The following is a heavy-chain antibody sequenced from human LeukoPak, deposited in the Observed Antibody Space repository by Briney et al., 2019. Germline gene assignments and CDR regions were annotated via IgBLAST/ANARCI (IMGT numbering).Heavy chain of an antibody. Sequence: PGGSLRLSCAASGFTFSSYTMNWVRQAPGKGLEWVSCISSTGSYIYYADSVKGRFTISRDNAKNSLYLQMNSLRAEDTAVYYCARDRWGLGGQGTLVTVSS. J-gene: IGHJ4*02. CDR1: GFTFSSYT. CDR3: ARDRWGL. CDR2: ISSTGSYI. D-gene: IGHD4-23*01. V-gene: IGHV3-21*01.